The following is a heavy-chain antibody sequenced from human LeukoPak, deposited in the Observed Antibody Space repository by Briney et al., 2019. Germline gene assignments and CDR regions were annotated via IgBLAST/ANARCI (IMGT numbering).Heavy chain of an antibody. CDR2: IYYSGSA. J-gene: IGHJ4*02. D-gene: IGHD3-10*01. V-gene: IGHV4-61*05. Sequence: PSETLSLTCTVSGGSISSSSYYWGWIRQPPGKGLEWIGYIYYSGSANYNPSLKSRVTISVDTSKNQFSLKLSSVTAADTAVYYCARSYGSGNYFDYWGQGTLVTVSS. CDR3: ARSYGSGNYFDY. CDR1: GGSISSSSYY.